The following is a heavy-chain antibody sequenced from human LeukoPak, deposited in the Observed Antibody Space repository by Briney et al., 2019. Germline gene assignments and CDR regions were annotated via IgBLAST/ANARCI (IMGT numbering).Heavy chain of an antibody. CDR1: GGSFRGYY. Sequence: SSETLSLTCAVSGGSFRGYYLSWIRQPPGKGLEWVGIIYYSVSTYYNPSLKRRVTISVDTSKNQFSLKLSSVTAADTAVYYCERPVSGIAVAGTRFDPWGQGPLVTVSS. CDR2: IYYSVST. V-gene: IGHV4-34*01. CDR3: ERPVSGIAVAGTRFDP. J-gene: IGHJ5*02. D-gene: IGHD6-19*01.